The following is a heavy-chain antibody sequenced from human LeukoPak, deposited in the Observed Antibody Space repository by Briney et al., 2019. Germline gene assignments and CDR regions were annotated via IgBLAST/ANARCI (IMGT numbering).Heavy chain of an antibody. Sequence: SETLSLTCAVYGGSFSGYYWSWIRQPPGKGLEWIGEINHSGSTNYNPSLKSRVTKSVDTSKNQFSLKLSSVTAADTAVYYCARGQGERWLQLRWFDPWGQGTLVTVSS. J-gene: IGHJ5*02. D-gene: IGHD5-24*01. CDR2: INHSGST. V-gene: IGHV4-34*01. CDR3: ARGQGERWLQLRWFDP. CDR1: GGSFSGYY.